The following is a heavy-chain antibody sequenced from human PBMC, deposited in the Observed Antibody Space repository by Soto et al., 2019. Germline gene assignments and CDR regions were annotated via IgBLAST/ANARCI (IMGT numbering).Heavy chain of an antibody. CDR3: AHCRGGVASG. V-gene: IGHV2-5*02. CDR2: VYWDDDK. D-gene: IGHD3-16*01. CDR1: GFSLNTRDVG. Sequence: QITLNESGPALVKPTQTLTLTCTFSGFSLNTRDVGVGWIRQPPGKALEWLGVVYWDDDKTYSPSLKSRLTITKATPKNQVVLRMTKMDPVDTATYYCAHCRGGVASGWGQGTLVTVSS. J-gene: IGHJ4*02.